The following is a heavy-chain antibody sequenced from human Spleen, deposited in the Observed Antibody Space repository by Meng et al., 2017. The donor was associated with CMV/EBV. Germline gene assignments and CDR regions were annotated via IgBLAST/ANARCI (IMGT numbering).Heavy chain of an antibody. V-gene: IGHV3-21*01. D-gene: IGHD2-2*01. CDR1: GFTFSGYG. CDR2: ISSSSGYI. Sequence: GESLKISCVASGFTFSGYGMHWVRQAPGKGLEWVSSISSSSGYIYNADSVKGRFTISRDNAKNSLYLQMNSLRSEDTSVYYGARDRGEDQLLFRYYHYYGMDVWGQGTTVTVSS. J-gene: IGHJ6*02. CDR3: ARDRGEDQLLFRYYHYYGMDV.